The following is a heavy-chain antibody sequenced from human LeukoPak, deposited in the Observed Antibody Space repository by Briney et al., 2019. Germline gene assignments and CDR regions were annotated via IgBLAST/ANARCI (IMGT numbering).Heavy chain of an antibody. D-gene: IGHD1-26*01. V-gene: IGHV3-23*01. Sequence: GGSLRLSCAASGFTFSSYAMSWVRQAPGKGLEWVSAISGSGGSTYYADSVKGRFTISRDNSKNTLYLQMNSLRAEDTAVYYCAKDVKVILGATTSGHDAFDIWGQGTMVTVSS. J-gene: IGHJ3*02. CDR3: AKDVKVILGATTSGHDAFDI. CDR2: ISGSGGST. CDR1: GFTFSSYA.